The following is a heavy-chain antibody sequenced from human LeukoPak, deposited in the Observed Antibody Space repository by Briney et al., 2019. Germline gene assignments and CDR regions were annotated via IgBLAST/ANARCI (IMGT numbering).Heavy chain of an antibody. J-gene: IGHJ4*02. CDR2: IYPGDSDT. Sequence: GASLQISCKASGYTFTTYWIGWVRPLPGKGLEWMAIIYPGDSDTRYSPSFQGQVTISADKSISTVYLQWSSLRASDTAMYYCARQFGVTWGQGTLVTVSS. CDR1: GYTFTTYW. CDR3: ARQFGVT. D-gene: IGHD3-16*01. V-gene: IGHV5-51*01.